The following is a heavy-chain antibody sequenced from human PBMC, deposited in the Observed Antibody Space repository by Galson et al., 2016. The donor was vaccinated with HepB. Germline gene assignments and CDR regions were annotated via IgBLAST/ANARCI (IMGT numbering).Heavy chain of an antibody. V-gene: IGHV1-18*01. CDR3: ARVDLSGFNFFFDY. CDR1: GYTFIRYD. Sequence: SVKVSCKASGYTFIRYDITWVRQAPGQGLEWMGWISAYNGHTKYAEKLQGRVTMTTDTSTSTAYMELRGLTSDDTAVYYCARVDLSGFNFFFDYWGQGTLVTVSS. CDR2: ISAYNGHT. J-gene: IGHJ4*02. D-gene: IGHD3-22*01.